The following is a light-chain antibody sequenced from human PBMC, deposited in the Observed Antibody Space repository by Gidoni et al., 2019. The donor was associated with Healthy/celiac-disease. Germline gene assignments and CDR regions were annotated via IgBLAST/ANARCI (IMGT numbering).Light chain of an antibody. CDR2: LGS. V-gene: IGKV2-28*01. J-gene: IGKJ1*01. CDR3: MQALKTRT. CDR1: QSLLHSNGYNY. Sequence: DIVMTQSPLSLPVTPGEPASISCRSSQSLLHSNGYNYLDWYLQKPGQSPQLLIYLGSTRASGVPDRFSGSGSGTDFTLKISRVEAEDVGVYYCMQALKTRTFGQGTKVEIK.